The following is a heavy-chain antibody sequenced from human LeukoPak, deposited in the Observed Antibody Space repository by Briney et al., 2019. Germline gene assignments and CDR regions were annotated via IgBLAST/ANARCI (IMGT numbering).Heavy chain of an antibody. V-gene: IGHV4-61*02. CDR3: ARDGGWLDY. Sequence: SGTLSLTCTVSGGSISSGSYYWSWIRQPAGKGLEWLGRMYTSGSTSYNPSLKSRVTISVDTSKNQFSLKLTSVTAADTAVYYCARDGGWLDYWGQGTLVTVSS. CDR1: GGSISSGSYY. D-gene: IGHD3-16*01. CDR2: MYTSGST. J-gene: IGHJ4*02.